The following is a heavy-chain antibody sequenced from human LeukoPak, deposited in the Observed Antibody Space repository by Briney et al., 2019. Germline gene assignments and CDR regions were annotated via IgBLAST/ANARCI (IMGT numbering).Heavy chain of an antibody. V-gene: IGHV3-7*01. Sequence: GGSLRLSCAASGFNFGTYSMKWVRQAPGKGLEWVADINEDGSDEDYVDSVRGRFTISRDNAKNSLYLQMNSLRAEDTAVYYCVGEYSGYFDYWGQGTLVTVSS. CDR3: VGEYSGYFDY. J-gene: IGHJ4*02. CDR1: GFNFGTYS. CDR2: INEDGSDE. D-gene: IGHD5-12*01.